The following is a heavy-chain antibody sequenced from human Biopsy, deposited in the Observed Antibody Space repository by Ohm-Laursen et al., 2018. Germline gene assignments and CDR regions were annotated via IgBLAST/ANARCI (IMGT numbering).Heavy chain of an antibody. CDR2: VYTSGST. V-gene: IGHV4-4*07. CDR3: AKGGGVGGALDY. Sequence: GTLSLTCTVSGASMSGSYWTWIRQAAGEGLEWIGRVYTSGSTDYNPSLKSRVTMSIDTSKNQFSLRLTSVTAADTAVYYCAKGGGVGGALDYWGQGTLVTVSS. CDR1: GASMSGSY. D-gene: IGHD4-23*01. J-gene: IGHJ4*02.